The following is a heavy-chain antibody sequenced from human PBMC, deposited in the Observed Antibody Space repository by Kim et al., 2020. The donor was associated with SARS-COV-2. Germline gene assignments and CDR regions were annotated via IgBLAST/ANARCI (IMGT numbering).Heavy chain of an antibody. Sequence: GGSLRLSCAASGFTFSSYAMHWVRQAPGKGLEWVAVIWYDGSNKYYADSVKGRFXISRDNSKNTLYLQMXSLRAEDTAVYYCAKDLXYCSGGSCYPGDYWGQXTXGTVSS. D-gene: IGHD2-15*01. CDR1: GFTFSSYA. CDR3: AKDLXYCSGGSCYPGDY. V-gene: IGHV3-33*06. J-gene: IGHJ4*02. CDR2: IWYDGSNK.